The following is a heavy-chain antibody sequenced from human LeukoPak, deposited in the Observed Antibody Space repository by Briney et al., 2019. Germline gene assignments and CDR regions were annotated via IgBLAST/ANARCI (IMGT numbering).Heavy chain of an antibody. CDR3: ARADLGHYFDY. J-gene: IGHJ4*02. CDR1: GFTFSSYS. CDR2: ISSSSSYI. D-gene: IGHD7-27*01. V-gene: IGHV3-21*01. Sequence: PGGSLRLSCAASGFTFSSYSMNWVRQAPGKGLEWVSSISSSSSYIYYADSVKGRYTISRDNAKNPLYLQMNSLRAEDTAVYYCARADLGHYFDYWGQRTLVTVSS.